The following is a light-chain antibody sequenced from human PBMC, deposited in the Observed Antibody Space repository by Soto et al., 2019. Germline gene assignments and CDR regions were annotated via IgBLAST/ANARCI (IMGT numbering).Light chain of an antibody. CDR3: QQYGTSLQT. V-gene: IGKV3-20*01. CDR1: QSVSSTY. J-gene: IGKJ1*01. CDR2: RTS. Sequence: IVLTHSPGTLSLSPGERATLSCMASQSVSSTYLAWYQQKPGQAPRLLMYRTSSRATGIPDRFSGSGSGTDFTLTISSLEPEDFAVYYCQQYGTSLQTFGQGT.